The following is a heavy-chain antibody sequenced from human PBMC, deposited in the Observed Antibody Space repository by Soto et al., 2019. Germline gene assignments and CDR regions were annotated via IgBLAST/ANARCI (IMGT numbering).Heavy chain of an antibody. V-gene: IGHV3-30*18. CDR3: AKDLGSSSWYGRGYYYGMEV. CDR2: ISYDGSNK. CDR1: GFTFSSYG. D-gene: IGHD6-13*01. Sequence: PGGSLRLSCAASGFTFSSYGMHWVRQAPGKGLEWVAVISYDGSNKYYADSVKGRFTISRDNSKNTLYLQMNSLRAEDTAVYYCAKDLGSSSWYGRGYYYGMEVWGQGTTVTVSS. J-gene: IGHJ6*02.